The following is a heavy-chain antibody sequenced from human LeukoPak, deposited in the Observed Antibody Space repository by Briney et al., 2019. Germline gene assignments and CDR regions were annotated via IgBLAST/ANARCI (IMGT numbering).Heavy chain of an antibody. CDR1: GGSISGYY. CDR3: ARYCGGDCYPPPAECFQH. Sequence: SETLSLTCTVSGGSISGYYWSWIRQPAGKGLEWIGRIYGSVITNYNPSLKSRVTISVDTSKNQFSLKLSSVTAADTAVYYCARYCGGDCYPPPAECFQHWGQGTLVTVSS. J-gene: IGHJ1*01. V-gene: IGHV4-4*07. CDR2: IYGSVIT. D-gene: IGHD2-21*02.